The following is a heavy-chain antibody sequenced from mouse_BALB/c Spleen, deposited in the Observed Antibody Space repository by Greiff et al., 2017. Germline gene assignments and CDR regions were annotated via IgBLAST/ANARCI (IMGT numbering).Heavy chain of an antibody. CDR3: ARDQGYDYDAMDY. V-gene: IGHV5-6-3*01. J-gene: IGHJ4*01. Sequence: DVHLVESGGGLVQPGGSLKLSCAASGFTFSSYGMSWVRQTPDKRLELVATINSNGGSTYYPDSVKGRFTISRDNAKNTLYLQMSSLKSEDTAMYYCARDQGYDYDAMDYWGQGTSVTVSS. CDR2: INSNGGST. CDR1: GFTFSSYG.